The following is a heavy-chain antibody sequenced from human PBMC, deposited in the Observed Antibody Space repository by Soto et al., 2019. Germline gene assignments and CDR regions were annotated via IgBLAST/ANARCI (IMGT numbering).Heavy chain of an antibody. CDR3: ARLEIRHSAVARNWFDP. CDR1: GYSFTSYW. Sequence: GESLKISCKGSGYSFTSYWIGWVRQMPGKGLEWMGIINPGDSDTRYSPSFQGQVTISADKSISTAYLQWSSLKASDTAMYYCARLEIRHSAVARNWFDPWGQGTLVTVSS. V-gene: IGHV5-51*01. D-gene: IGHD1-1*01. J-gene: IGHJ5*02. CDR2: INPGDSDT.